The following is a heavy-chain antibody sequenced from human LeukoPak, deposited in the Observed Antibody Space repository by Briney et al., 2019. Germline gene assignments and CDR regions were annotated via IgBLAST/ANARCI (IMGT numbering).Heavy chain of an antibody. CDR2: FYYTGST. J-gene: IGHJ2*01. CDR3: ARTRILFFDL. V-gene: IGHV4-39*01. CDR1: GDSINSTSYY. Sequence: KPSETLSLTCSVSGDSINSTSYYWAWIRQPPGKGLEWIGSFYYTGSTHYSPSLKSRPTISLDTSKNQFYLKVTSVTAADTALYYCARTRILFFDLWGRGTLVTVSS.